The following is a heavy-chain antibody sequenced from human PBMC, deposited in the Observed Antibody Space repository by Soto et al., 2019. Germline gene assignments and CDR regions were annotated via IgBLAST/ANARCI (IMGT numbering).Heavy chain of an antibody. CDR3: AKDEGIRTTGTPFANYYYYYGMDV. D-gene: IGHD1-1*01. J-gene: IGHJ6*02. Sequence: ASVKVSCKASGGTFSSYAISWVRQAPGQGLEWMGGIIPIFGTANYAQKFQGRVTITADESTSTAYMELSSLRSEDTAVYYCAKDEGIRTTGTPFANYYYYYGMDVWGQGTTVTVSS. CDR1: GGTFSSYA. CDR2: IIPIFGTA. V-gene: IGHV1-69*13.